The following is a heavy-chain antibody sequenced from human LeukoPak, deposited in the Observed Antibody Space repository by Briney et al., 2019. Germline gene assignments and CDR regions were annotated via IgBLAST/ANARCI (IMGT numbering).Heavy chain of an antibody. CDR1: GGSISSSSYY. CDR2: IYYSGST. D-gene: IGHD6-6*01. Sequence: SETLSLTCTVSGGSISSSSYYWGWIRQPPGKGLEWIGSIYYSGSTYYNPPLKSRVTISVDTSKNQFSLKLSSVTAADTAVYYCARRVEYSSSYAFDIWGQGTMVTVSS. CDR3: ARRVEYSSSYAFDI. J-gene: IGHJ3*02. V-gene: IGHV4-39*01.